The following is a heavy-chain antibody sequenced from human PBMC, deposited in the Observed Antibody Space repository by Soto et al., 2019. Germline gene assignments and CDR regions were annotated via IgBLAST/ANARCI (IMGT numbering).Heavy chain of an antibody. D-gene: IGHD3-22*01. Sequence: SETLSLTCTVSGGFISSHYWSWIRQSPGKGLELIGYIHHTGSTNYNPSLKSRVTMSLDTSRNQFSLKLYSVTTADTAVYYCARSIDSSGFYFSNCWGQGTLVTVSS. CDR3: ARSIDSSGFYFSNC. V-gene: IGHV4-59*11. J-gene: IGHJ4*02. CDR1: GGFISSHY. CDR2: IHHTGST.